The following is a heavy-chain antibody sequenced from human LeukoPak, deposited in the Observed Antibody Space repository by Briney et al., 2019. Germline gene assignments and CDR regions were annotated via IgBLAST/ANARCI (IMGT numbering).Heavy chain of an antibody. D-gene: IGHD2-15*01. J-gene: IGHJ3*02. Sequence: SETLSLTCAVYGGSFSGYYWSWIRQPPGKGLEWIGEINHSGSTNYNPSLKSRVTISVDTSKNQFSLKLSSVTAAGTAVYYCASGSVVLEIWGQGAMVTVSS. CDR3: ASGSVVLEI. CDR2: INHSGST. V-gene: IGHV4-34*01. CDR1: GGSFSGYY.